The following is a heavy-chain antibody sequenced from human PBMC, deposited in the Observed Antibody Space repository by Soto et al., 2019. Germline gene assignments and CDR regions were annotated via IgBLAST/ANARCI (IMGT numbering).Heavy chain of an antibody. CDR3: ASWSSGWGSKRFDP. CDR1: GGPFSGSY. D-gene: IGHD6-19*01. J-gene: IGHJ5*02. V-gene: IGHV4-34*01. CDR2: IKHSGST. Sequence: QVQLQLWGAGLLKPSVTLSLTCAVFGGPFSGSYWSWIRQPQGKGLEWIGEIKHSGSTHYNPSLKSRVTISVDTSKNQFSLKLSSVTAADTAVYYCASWSSGWGSKRFDPWGQGTLVTVSS.